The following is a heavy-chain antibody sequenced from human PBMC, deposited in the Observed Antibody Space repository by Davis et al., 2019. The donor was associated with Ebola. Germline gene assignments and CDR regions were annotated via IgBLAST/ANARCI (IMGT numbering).Heavy chain of an antibody. Sequence: PGGSLRLSCAASGFIFSSYSMNWVRQAPGKGLEWVSYISSSSGATYYADSVKGRFTISRDNAKNSLYLQMSSLRDEDTAVYYCARDANPELDYWGQRTLVTVSS. CDR2: ISSSSGAT. CDR3: ARDANPELDY. CDR1: GFIFSSYS. V-gene: IGHV3-48*02. J-gene: IGHJ4*02. D-gene: IGHD4/OR15-4a*01.